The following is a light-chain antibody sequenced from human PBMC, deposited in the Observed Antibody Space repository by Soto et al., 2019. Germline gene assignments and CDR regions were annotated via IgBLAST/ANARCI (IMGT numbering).Light chain of an antibody. J-gene: IGKJ5*01. CDR2: DAS. V-gene: IGKV3-11*01. Sequence: EIVLTQSPATLSLSPGERATLSCRASQSVSSYLAWYQQKPGQAPRLLIYDASNRATGIPARFSGSGSGTDFTLTISSLEPEYYAVYYCQQRSNCLFGQGTRLETK. CDR1: QSVSSY. CDR3: QQRSNCL.